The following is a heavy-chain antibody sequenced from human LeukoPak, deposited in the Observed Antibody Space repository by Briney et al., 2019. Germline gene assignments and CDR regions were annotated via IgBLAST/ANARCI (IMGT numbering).Heavy chain of an antibody. V-gene: IGHV4-59*08. CDR1: GGSISSYY. CDR2: IYYSGST. Sequence: SSETLSLTCTVSGGSISSYYWSWIRQPPGKGLEWIGYIYYSGSTNYNPSLKSRVTISVDTSKNQFSLKLSSVTAADTAVYYCARGRGYYYDSSGYYPDYWGQGTLVTVSS. D-gene: IGHD3-22*01. CDR3: ARGRGYYYDSSGYYPDY. J-gene: IGHJ4*02.